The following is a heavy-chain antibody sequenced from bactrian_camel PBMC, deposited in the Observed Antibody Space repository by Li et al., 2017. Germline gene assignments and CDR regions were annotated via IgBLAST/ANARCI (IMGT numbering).Heavy chain of an antibody. D-gene: IGHD7*01. CDR2: IGSTHIT. V-gene: IGHV3S1*01. CDR1: GFTFKGNS. CDR3: TLGRSIVDWSRAE. Sequence: HVQLVESGGGSVQAGGSLRLSCATSGFTFKGNSMSWIRQPSGKGLEWVSSIGSTHITYYADSVKGRFTISRDDANSILYLQMDSLKTDDTAVYFRTLGRSIVDWSRAERGQGTQVTVS. J-gene: IGHJ4*01.